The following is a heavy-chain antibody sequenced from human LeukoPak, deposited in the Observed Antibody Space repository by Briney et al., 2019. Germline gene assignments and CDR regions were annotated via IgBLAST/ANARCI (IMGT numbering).Heavy chain of an antibody. V-gene: IGHV4-38-2*02. CDR2: VHETGYA. J-gene: IGHJ4*02. CDR3: ARGHYDILTGLDDFDY. D-gene: IGHD3-9*01. Sequence: SETLSLTCSVSGSSFRSGHYWGWIRQSSGEGLEWIGNVHETGYANYNPSLRSRVTISVDTSKNQFSLKLSSVTAADTAVYYCARGHYDILTGLDDFDYWGQGTLVTVSS. CDR1: GSSFRSGHY.